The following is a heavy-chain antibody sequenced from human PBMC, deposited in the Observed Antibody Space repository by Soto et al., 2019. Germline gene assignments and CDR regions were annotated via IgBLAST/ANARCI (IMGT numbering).Heavy chain of an antibody. Sequence: PSQTLSLTCAISGDSVSSHNAAWIWIRQSPSRGLEWLGRTYHRSKWYNDYAVSVKSRITINPDTSKNRFSLQLNSVTPEDTAVYYCARATDLYYFDYWGQGTLVTVSS. J-gene: IGHJ4*02. V-gene: IGHV6-1*01. CDR2: TYHRSKWYN. CDR3: ARATDLYYFDY. CDR1: GDSVSSHNAA. D-gene: IGHD2-21*02.